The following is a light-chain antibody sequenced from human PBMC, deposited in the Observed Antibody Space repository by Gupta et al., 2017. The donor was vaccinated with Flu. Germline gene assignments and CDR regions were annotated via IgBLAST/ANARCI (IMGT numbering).Light chain of an antibody. CDR2: AAS. J-gene: IGKJ3*01. Sequence: PPCLPATVDDRSSLTCRESHDINNYLAWYQQKPGQPPKLLIYAASTLQSGVPDRFSGSGSGTDFTLTISSLQAEDVAIYYCQQYNSTPVTFGTGTKVDIK. CDR3: QQYNSTPVT. CDR1: HDINNY. V-gene: IGKV1-27*01.